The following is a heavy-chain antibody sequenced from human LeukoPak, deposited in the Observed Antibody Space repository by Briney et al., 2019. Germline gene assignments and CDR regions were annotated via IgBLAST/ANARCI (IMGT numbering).Heavy chain of an antibody. CDR3: ASRSYYDSTGYWRH. D-gene: IGHD3-22*01. CDR2: IYHVGAT. V-gene: IGHV4-4*02. Sequence: TASGTLSLTCSVSGGSINSDNWWSWFRQPPGKGLEWIGEIYHVGATNYNPSLKSRVTISVDKSKNQFSLKLRSVTAADTAVYYCASRSYYDSTGYWRHWGQGTLVTVSS. J-gene: IGHJ1*01. CDR1: GGSINSDNW.